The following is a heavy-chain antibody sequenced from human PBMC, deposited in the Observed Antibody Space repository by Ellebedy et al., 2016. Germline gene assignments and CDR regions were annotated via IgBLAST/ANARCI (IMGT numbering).Heavy chain of an antibody. Sequence: GGSLRLXXAGSGFTFNDYALHWVRQAPGKGLEWVSGISRDSAVIGYGGSVKGRFTISKDSAKNYLYLRMNSLRPEDTAFYYCAKGTMDYFYHWGQGTLVTVSS. CDR1: GFTFNDYA. J-gene: IGHJ4*02. V-gene: IGHV3-9*01. CDR2: ISRDSAVI. CDR3: AKGTMDYFYH. D-gene: IGHD4/OR15-4a*01.